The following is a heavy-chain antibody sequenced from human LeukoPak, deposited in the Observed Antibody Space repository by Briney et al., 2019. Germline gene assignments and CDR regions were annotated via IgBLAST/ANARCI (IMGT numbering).Heavy chain of an antibody. V-gene: IGHV4-59*02. Sequence: SETLSLTCTVSGDSVSIYYWSWIRQPPGKGLEWIGYIYYRGNTNYNPSLKGRVTMAVDTSKNQFSLKVSSVTAADTAVYYCARAGNNWSFDYWGQGTLVTVSS. CDR3: ARAGNNWSFDY. J-gene: IGHJ4*02. CDR1: GDSVSIYY. CDR2: IYYRGNT. D-gene: IGHD1-1*01.